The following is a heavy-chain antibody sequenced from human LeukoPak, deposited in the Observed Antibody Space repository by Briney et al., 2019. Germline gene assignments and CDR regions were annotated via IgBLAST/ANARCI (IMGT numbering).Heavy chain of an antibody. D-gene: IGHD3-3*01. CDR2: ISYDGSNK. Sequence: GRSLRLSCAASGFTFRSYAMHWVRQAPAKGLEWVAVISYDGSNKYYADSVKVRFTISRDNSTNTLYLQMNRLRAEDTAVYYCARSRSYVLRFLKWLFSALDYWGQGTLVTVSS. V-gene: IGHV3-30-3*01. CDR1: GFTFRSYA. CDR3: ARSRSYVLRFLKWLFSALDY. J-gene: IGHJ4*02.